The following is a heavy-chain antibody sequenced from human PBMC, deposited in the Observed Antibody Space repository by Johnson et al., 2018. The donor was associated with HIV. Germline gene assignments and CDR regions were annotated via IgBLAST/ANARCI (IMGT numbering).Heavy chain of an antibody. J-gene: IGHJ3*02. CDR1: GFTFRTYW. Sequence: QVQLVESGGGVVQPGRSLRLSCAASGFTFRTYWMHWVRQAPGKGLVWVSVITNSGSATDYAHSVKGRFTISRDNSKNTVDLQMNSLRAEDTAVYYCARNSWGSSSGSRIWGQGTMVTVSS. CDR3: ARNSWGSSSGSRI. D-gene: IGHD6-6*01. CDR2: ITNSGSAT. V-gene: IGHV3-NL1*01.